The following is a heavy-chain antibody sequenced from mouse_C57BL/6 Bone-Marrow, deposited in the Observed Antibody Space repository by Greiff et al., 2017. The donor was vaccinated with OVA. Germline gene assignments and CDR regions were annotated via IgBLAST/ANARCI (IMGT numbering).Heavy chain of an antibody. Sequence: EVKLVESEGGLVQPGSSMKLSCTASGFTFSDYYMAWVRQVPEKGLEWVANINYDGSSTYYLDSLKSRFIISRDNAKNILYLQMSSLKSEDTATYYCAREGGYYYGSSYGYFDVWGTGTTVTVSS. CDR3: AREGGYYYGSSYGYFDV. J-gene: IGHJ1*03. D-gene: IGHD1-1*01. CDR1: GFTFSDYY. V-gene: IGHV5-16*01. CDR2: INYDGSST.